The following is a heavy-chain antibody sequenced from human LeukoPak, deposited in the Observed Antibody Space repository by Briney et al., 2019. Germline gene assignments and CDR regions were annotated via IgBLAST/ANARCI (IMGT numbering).Heavy chain of an antibody. J-gene: IGHJ4*02. D-gene: IGHD6-19*01. CDR2: IKSKTDGGTT. CDR1: GFTFSNAW. Sequence: GGSLRLSCAASGFTFSNAWMSWVRQAPGKGLEWVGRIKSKTDGGTTDYAAPVKGRFTISRDDSKNTLYLQMNSLKTEDTAVYYCTTQVGNAEDSSGWYSISDYWGQGTLVTVSS. CDR3: TTQVGNAEDSSGWYSISDY. V-gene: IGHV3-15*01.